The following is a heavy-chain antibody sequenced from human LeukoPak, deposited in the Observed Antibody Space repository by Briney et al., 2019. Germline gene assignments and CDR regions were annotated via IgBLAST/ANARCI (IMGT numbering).Heavy chain of an antibody. CDR1: GFTFSSYA. CDR3: AKAGPSTVTRDY. V-gene: IGHV3-23*01. D-gene: IGHD4-17*01. CDR2: ISGSGGST. J-gene: IGHJ4*02. Sequence: GGSLRLSCAASGFTFSSYAMTWVRQAPGKGLEWVSGISGSGGSTYYADSVKGRFTISRDNSKNTLYLQMNSLRAEDTATYYCAKAGPSTVTRDYWGQGTLVTVSS.